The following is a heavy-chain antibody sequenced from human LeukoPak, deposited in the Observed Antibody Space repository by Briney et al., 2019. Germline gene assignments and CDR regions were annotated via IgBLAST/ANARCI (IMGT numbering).Heavy chain of an antibody. J-gene: IGHJ6*02. CDR3: ARVGSPSPDWGSYNYGMDV. CDR1: GGTFSNYT. V-gene: IGHV1-69*02. D-gene: IGHD2-2*01. Sequence: SVKVSCKASGGTFSNYTINWVRQAPGQGLEWMGRIIPMLGMANYAQKFQGRVTITADKSTSTAYMDLSSLRSEDTAMYYCARVGSPSPDWGSYNYGMDVWGQGTTVTVSS. CDR2: IIPMLGMA.